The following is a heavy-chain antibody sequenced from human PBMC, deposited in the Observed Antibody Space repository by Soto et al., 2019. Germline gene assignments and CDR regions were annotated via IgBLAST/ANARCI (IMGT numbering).Heavy chain of an antibody. V-gene: IGHV1-18*01. D-gene: IGHD2-2*01. J-gene: IGHJ5*02. Sequence: QVQLVQCGAEVKKPGASVKVSCKASSYTFTSCGISWVRQAHGQGIEWMGWISAYNGNTNYAQKLQGRVIMTTDTSTSTAYMELRSLRSDDTAVYYCARDYRDVLVPAAMTNWFDPWGQGTLVTVSS. CDR1: SYTFTSCG. CDR3: ARDYRDVLVPAAMTNWFDP. CDR2: ISAYNGNT.